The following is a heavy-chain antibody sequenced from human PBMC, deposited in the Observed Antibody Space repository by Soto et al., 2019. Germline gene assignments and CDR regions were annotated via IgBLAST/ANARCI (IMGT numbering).Heavy chain of an antibody. D-gene: IGHD3-22*01. CDR1: GGTFSSYA. J-gene: IGHJ5*01. Sequence: SVKVSCKASGGTFSSYAISWVRQAPGQGLEWMGGIIPIFGTANYAQKFQGRVTITADESTSTAYMELSSLRSEDTAVYYCARDRSDDSSGYYPNWFDSWGQGTLVTVSS. CDR2: IIPIFGTA. V-gene: IGHV1-69*13. CDR3: ARDRSDDSSGYYPNWFDS.